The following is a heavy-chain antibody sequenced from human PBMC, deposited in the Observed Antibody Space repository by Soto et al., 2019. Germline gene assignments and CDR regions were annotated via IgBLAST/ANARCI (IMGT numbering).Heavy chain of an antibody. D-gene: IGHD3-3*01. Sequence: EVQLLESGGGLVQPGGSLRLSCAASGFTFSSYAMSWVRQAPGKGLEWVSAISGSGGSTYYADSVKGRFTISRANSKNTLYLQMNSLRAEDTAVYYCAKGTGNDFWSGYGYWGQGTLVTVSS. CDR3: AKGTGNDFWSGYGY. CDR1: GFTFSSYA. CDR2: ISGSGGST. V-gene: IGHV3-23*01. J-gene: IGHJ4*02.